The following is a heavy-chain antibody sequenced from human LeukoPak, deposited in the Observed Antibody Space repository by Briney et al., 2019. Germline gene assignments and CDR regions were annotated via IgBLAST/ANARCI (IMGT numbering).Heavy chain of an antibody. Sequence: GGSLRLSCAASGFTFRSNYMSWVRQAPGKGLEWVSVIYSGGSTYYADSVKGRFTISRDNSKNTLYLQMNSLRAEDTAVYYCARDSNYYGMDVWGQGTTVTVSS. CDR2: IYSGGST. J-gene: IGHJ6*02. V-gene: IGHV3-53*01. CDR1: GFTFRSNY. CDR3: ARDSNYYGMDV.